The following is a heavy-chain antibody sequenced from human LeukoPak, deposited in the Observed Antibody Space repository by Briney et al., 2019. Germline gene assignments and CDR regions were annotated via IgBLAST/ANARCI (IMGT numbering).Heavy chain of an antibody. CDR3: ARGRTYGSGSYD. CDR2: IYNSGST. J-gene: IGHJ6*04. V-gene: IGHV4-38-2*02. Sequence: SETLSLTCTVSGYSISSGYYWGWIRQPPGKGLEWIGSIYNSGSTYYNPSLKSRATISLDTPANQFSLKLSSVTAADTAVYYCARGRTYGSGSYDWGKGTTVTISS. D-gene: IGHD3-10*01. CDR1: GYSISSGYY.